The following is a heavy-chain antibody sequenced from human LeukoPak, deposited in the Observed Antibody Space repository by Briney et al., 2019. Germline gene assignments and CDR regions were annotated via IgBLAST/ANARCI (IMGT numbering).Heavy chain of an antibody. V-gene: IGHV3-74*01. J-gene: IGHJ4*02. CDR2: ITSEGSST. D-gene: IGHD6-19*01. CDR1: GFTFSSYW. Sequence: PGGSLRLSCAASGFTFSSYWMHWVRQVPGKGPVWASRITSEGSSTRYAASVKGRFTISRDNAKNTLYLQMNSLRAEDTAVYFCARDRYGYNSGYYVYWGRGTLVTVSS. CDR3: ARDRYGYNSGYYVY.